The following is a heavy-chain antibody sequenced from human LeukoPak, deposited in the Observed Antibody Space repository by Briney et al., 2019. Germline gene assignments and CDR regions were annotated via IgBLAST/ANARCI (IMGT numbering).Heavy chain of an antibody. V-gene: IGHV3-7*01. D-gene: IGHD6-19*01. CDR1: GFAFSSYW. Sequence: GGSLRLFCAASGFAFSSYWMTWVRQAPGKGLEWVANIKPDGSGKTYVDSVKGRFTISRDNAKNSLYLQMRGLRVEDTAVYYCSSQPAVLDLDCWGQGTLVTVSS. CDR3: SSQPAVLDLDC. J-gene: IGHJ4*02. CDR2: IKPDGSGK.